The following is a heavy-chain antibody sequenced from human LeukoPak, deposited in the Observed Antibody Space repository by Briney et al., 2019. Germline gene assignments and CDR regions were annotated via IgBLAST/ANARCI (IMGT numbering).Heavy chain of an antibody. CDR2: IYYSGST. J-gene: IGHJ4*02. Sequence: SETLSLTCTVSGDSISSSIYYWGWIRQPPGKGLEWIGSIYYSGSTYYNPSLKSRVTISVDTSKNQFSLQLSSVTAADTAVYYCARVSPQWLEFDYWGQGTLVTVSS. CDR3: ARVSPQWLEFDY. D-gene: IGHD6-19*01. CDR1: GDSISSSIYY. V-gene: IGHV4-39*01.